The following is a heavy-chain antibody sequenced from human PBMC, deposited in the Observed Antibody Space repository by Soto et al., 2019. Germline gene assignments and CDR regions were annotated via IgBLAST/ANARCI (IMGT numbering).Heavy chain of an antibody. CDR3: ARDGEWLIRDAFDI. J-gene: IGHJ3*02. Sequence: ASRKFSCKASGYTVTSCGISWVRQAPGQGLEWMGWISAYNGNTNYAQKLQGRVTMTTDTSTSTAYMELRSLRSDDTAVYYCARDGEWLIRDAFDIWGQGTMVTVSS. V-gene: IGHV1-18*01. CDR1: GYTVTSCG. CDR2: ISAYNGNT. D-gene: IGHD6-19*01.